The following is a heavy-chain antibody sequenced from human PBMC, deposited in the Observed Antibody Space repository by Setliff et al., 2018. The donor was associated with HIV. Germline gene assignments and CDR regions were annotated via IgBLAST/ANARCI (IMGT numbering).Heavy chain of an antibody. Sequence: ASVKVSCKASGYTFSSYGISWVRQAPGQGLEWMGWINPYSGKTKYAQNLQGRVTMTTDTSTSTADMELRSLRSDDTAMNYWARERPYCSGGSCYGLNYFDCWGQGTLVTVSS. CDR2: INPYSGKT. CDR1: GYTFSSYG. D-gene: IGHD2-15*01. V-gene: IGHV1-18*04. J-gene: IGHJ4*02. CDR3: ARERPYCSGGSCYGLNYFDC.